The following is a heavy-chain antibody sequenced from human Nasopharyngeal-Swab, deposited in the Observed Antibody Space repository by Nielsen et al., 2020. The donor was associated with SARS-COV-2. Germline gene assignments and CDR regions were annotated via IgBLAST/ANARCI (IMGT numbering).Heavy chain of an antibody. CDR2: IYHSGST. J-gene: IGHJ1*01. CDR1: GGSMSSSNC. D-gene: IGHD4-23*01. V-gene: IGHV4-4*02. CDR3: ARGLPTTVLTPSEYFQH. Sequence: SEPLSLTFAVSGGSMSSSNCCSCVRLPPGKGLEWIVVIYHSGSTNYNPSLKSRVTTSVDKSKNQFSLKLSSVTAADTAVYYCARGLPTTVLTPSEYFQHWGQGTLVTVSS.